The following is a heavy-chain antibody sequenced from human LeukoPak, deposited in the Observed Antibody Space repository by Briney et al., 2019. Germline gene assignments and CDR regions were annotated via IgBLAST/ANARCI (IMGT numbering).Heavy chain of an antibody. D-gene: IGHD1-26*01. CDR2: ISSSSSYI. J-gene: IGHJ4*02. CDR3: AREGGIVGATTMTDFDY. V-gene: IGHV3-21*01. Sequence: GGSLRLSCAASGFTFSSYSMNWVRQAPGKGLEWVSSISSSSSYIYYADSVKGRFTISRDNAKNSLYLQMNSLRAEDTAVYYCAREGGIVGATTMTDFDYWGQGTPVTVSS. CDR1: GFTFSSYS.